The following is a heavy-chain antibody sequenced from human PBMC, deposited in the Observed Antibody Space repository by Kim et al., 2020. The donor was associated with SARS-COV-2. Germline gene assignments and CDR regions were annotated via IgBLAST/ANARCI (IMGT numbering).Heavy chain of an antibody. CDR3: ARGSITMVRGLSPFDY. CDR1: GGSISSGDYY. D-gene: IGHD3-10*01. Sequence: SETLSLTCTVSGGSISSGDYYWSWIRQPPGKGLEWIGYIYYSGSTYYNPSLKSRVTISVDTSKNQFSLKLSSVTAADTAVYYCARGSITMVRGLSPFDYWGQGTLVTVSS. CDR2: IYYSGST. V-gene: IGHV4-30-4*01. J-gene: IGHJ4*02.